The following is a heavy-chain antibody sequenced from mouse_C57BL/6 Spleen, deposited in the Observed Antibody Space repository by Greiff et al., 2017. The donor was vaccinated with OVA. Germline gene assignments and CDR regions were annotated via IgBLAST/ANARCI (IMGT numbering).Heavy chain of an antibody. CDR3: ARKSKGSPVFDY. J-gene: IGHJ2*01. V-gene: IGHV1-55*01. D-gene: IGHD1-1*02. Sequence: VQLQQPGAELVKPGASVKMSCKASGYTFTSYWITWVKQRPGQGLEWIGDIYPGSGSTNYNEKFTSKATLTVDTSSSTAYMQLSSLTSEDSAVYYCARKSKGSPVFDYWGQGTTLTVSS. CDR1: GYTFTSYW. CDR2: IYPGSGST.